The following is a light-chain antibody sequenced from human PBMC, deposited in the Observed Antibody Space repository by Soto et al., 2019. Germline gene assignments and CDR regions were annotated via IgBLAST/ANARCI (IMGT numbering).Light chain of an antibody. V-gene: IGLV2-14*01. Sequence: QSALTQPASVSGSPGQSITISCTGTSSDVGGYNYVSWYQQHPGKAPKLMIYDVSNRPSGVSNRFSDSKSGNTASLTISGLQAEDEADYYCSSFTSSSRVVFGGGTQLTVL. CDR2: DVS. J-gene: IGLJ2*01. CDR3: SSFTSSSRVV. CDR1: SSDVGGYNY.